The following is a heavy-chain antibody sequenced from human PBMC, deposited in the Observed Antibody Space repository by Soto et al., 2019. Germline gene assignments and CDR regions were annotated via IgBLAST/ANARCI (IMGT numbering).Heavy chain of an antibody. V-gene: IGHV3-30*18. Sequence: PGGSLRLSCAASGFTFSSYGMHWARQAPGKGLEWVAVISYDGSNKYYADSVKGRFTISRDNSKNTLYLQMNSLRAEDTAVYYCAKVSYGSGSYSPDYWGQGTLVTVSS. CDR3: AKVSYGSGSYSPDY. J-gene: IGHJ4*02. D-gene: IGHD3-10*01. CDR1: GFTFSSYG. CDR2: ISYDGSNK.